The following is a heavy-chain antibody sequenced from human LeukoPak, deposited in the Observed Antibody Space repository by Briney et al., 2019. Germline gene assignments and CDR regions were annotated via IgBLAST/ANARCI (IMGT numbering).Heavy chain of an antibody. Sequence: PSETLSLTCTVSGGSISSSSYYWGWIRQPPGKGLEWIGSIYYSGSTYYNPSLKSRVTISVDTSKNQFSLKLSSVTAADTAVYYCARDFDQPLSSYWGQGTLVTVSS. CDR2: IYYSGST. CDR3: ARDFDQPLSSY. V-gene: IGHV4-39*07. J-gene: IGHJ4*02. CDR1: GGSISSSSYY. D-gene: IGHD2-2*01.